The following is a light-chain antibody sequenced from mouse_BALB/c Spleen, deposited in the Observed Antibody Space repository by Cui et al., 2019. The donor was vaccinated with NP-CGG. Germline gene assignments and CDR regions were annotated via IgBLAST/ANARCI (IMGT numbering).Light chain of an antibody. V-gene: IGLV1*01. CDR1: TGAVTTSNY. Sequence: QAVVTQESALTTSPGETVTLTCRSSTGAVTTSNYANWVQEKPDHLFTGLIGGTNNRVPGVPARFSGSLIGDKAVLTITEAQTEDEAIYFCALWHSNHWVFGGGTKLTVL. J-gene: IGLJ1*01. CDR2: GTN. CDR3: ALWHSNHWV.